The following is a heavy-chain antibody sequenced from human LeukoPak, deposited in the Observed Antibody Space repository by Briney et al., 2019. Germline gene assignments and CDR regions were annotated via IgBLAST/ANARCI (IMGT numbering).Heavy chain of an antibody. Sequence: GGSLRLSCAASGFTFSSYAMSWVRQAPGKGLEWVSAISGSGGSTYYADSVKGRFTISRDNSKNTLYLQMNSLRAEDTAVYYCAKVSDDYSDYLDAFDIWGQGTMVTVSS. CDR3: AKVSDDYSDYLDAFDI. D-gene: IGHD4-11*01. CDR1: GFTFSSYA. CDR2: ISGSGGST. V-gene: IGHV3-23*01. J-gene: IGHJ3*02.